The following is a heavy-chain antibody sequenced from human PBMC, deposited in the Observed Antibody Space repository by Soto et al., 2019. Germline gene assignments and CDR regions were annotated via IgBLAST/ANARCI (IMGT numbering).Heavy chain of an antibody. CDR2: ISYDGSNK. D-gene: IGHD6-13*01. J-gene: IGHJ4*02. Sequence: QVQLVESGGGVVQPGRSQRLSCAASGFTFSSYAMHGVRQAPGKGLEWVAVISYDGSNKYYADSVKGRFTISRDNSKNTLYLKMNSLRTEDTAVYYWASHRAAAGPYRCYFDYWGQRTLVTVSS. CDR3: ASHRAAAGPYRCYFDY. CDR1: GFTFSSYA. V-gene: IGHV3-30-3*01.